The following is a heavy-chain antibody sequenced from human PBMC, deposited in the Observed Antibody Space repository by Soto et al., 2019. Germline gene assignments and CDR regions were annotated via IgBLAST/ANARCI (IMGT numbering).Heavy chain of an antibody. CDR1: GFTFSSYG. D-gene: IGHD3-3*01. Sequence: QVQLVESGGGVVQPGRSLRLSCAASGFTFSSYGMHWVRQAPGKGLEWVAAISYDGSNKYYADSVKGRFTISIDNSKNTLYVQMNSLRAEDTAVYYCAKEVWSGPMDVWGQGTTVTVSS. CDR2: ISYDGSNK. J-gene: IGHJ6*02. V-gene: IGHV3-30*18. CDR3: AKEVWSGPMDV.